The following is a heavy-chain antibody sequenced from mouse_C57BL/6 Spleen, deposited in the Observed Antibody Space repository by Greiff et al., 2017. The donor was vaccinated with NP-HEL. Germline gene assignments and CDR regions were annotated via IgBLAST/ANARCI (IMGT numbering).Heavy chain of an antibody. J-gene: IGHJ2*01. D-gene: IGHD1-1*01. CDR1: GYAFSSSW. Sequence: LQESGPELVKPGASVKISCKASGYAFSSSWMNWVKQRPGKGLEWIGRIYPGDGDTNYNGKFKGKATLTADKSSSTAYMQLSSLTSEDSAVYFCASYGSSYTYFDYWGQGTTLTVSS. V-gene: IGHV1-82*01. CDR2: IYPGDGDT. CDR3: ASYGSSYTYFDY.